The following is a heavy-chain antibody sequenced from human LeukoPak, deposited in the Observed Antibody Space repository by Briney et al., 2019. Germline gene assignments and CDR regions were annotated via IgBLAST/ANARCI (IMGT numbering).Heavy chain of an antibody. Sequence: GGSLRLSCAASGFTFSSYGMHWVRQAPGKGLEWVAVISYDGSNKYYADSVKGRFTISRDNSKNTPYLQMNSLRAEDTAVYYCAKGPLRLGGLSLGDFDYWGQGTLVTVSS. CDR3: AKGPLRLGGLSLGDFDY. CDR2: ISYDGSNK. D-gene: IGHD3-16*02. V-gene: IGHV3-30*18. J-gene: IGHJ4*02. CDR1: GFTFSSYG.